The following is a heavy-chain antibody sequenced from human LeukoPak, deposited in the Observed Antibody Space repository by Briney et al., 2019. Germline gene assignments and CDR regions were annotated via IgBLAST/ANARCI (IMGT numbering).Heavy chain of an antibody. CDR1: GYTFTGYY. D-gene: IGHD6-19*01. J-gene: IGHJ3*02. CDR3: ARDHLLIAVAGTPGAFDI. V-gene: IGHV1-2*02. CDR2: INPNSGGT. Sequence: GASVKVSCKASGYTFTGYYMHWVRQAPGQGLEWMGWINPNSGGTNYAQKLQGRVTMTTDTSTSTAYMELRSLRSDDTAVYYCARDHLLIAVAGTPGAFDIWGQGTMVTVSS.